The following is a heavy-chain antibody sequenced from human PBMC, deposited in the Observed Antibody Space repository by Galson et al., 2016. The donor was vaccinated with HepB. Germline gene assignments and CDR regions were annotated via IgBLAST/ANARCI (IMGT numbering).Heavy chain of an antibody. J-gene: IGHJ5*02. D-gene: IGHD3-3*01. CDR2: INHRGST. CDR3: ARGRRGITIFGGTFDP. V-gene: IGHV4-34*01. Sequence: SETLSLTCAVYGGSFSDDYWSWIRQPPGKGLEWIGEINHRGSTNYNPSLKSRVTISIDTTKNQFSLKLSSVTAADTAVYYCARGRRGITIFGGTFDPWGQGTLVTVPS. CDR1: GGSFSDDY.